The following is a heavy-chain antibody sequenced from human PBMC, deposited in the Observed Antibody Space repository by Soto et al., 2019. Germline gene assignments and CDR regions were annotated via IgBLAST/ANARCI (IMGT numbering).Heavy chain of an antibody. Sequence: QVQVQESGPGLVKPSGTLSLTCTVSGVSISNTEWWSWVRQPPGKGLEWMGEVHHSGNTNYNPSLKGRVTMSVDKSTNQFSLMLRSVTAADTAIYYCAKWHPLDPWGQGTLVTVSS. D-gene: IGHD2-8*01. CDR3: AKWHPLDP. CDR1: GVSISNTEW. J-gene: IGHJ5*02. V-gene: IGHV4-4*02. CDR2: VHHSGNT.